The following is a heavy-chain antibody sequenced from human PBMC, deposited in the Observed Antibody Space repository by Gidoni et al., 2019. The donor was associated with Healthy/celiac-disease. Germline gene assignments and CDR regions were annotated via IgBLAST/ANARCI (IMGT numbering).Heavy chain of an antibody. V-gene: IGHV3-48*01. CDR3: ARVGYYDSSGYYSVAFDI. CDR1: GFPFSLYT. CDR2: ISSSSRTI. D-gene: IGHD3-22*01. Sequence: EVQLVESGGGLVQPGGSLGLSCAASGFPFSLYTMNWVLQVPGKGLEWVSDISSSSRTIYYADSVEGRFTISRDNAKNSLYLQMNSLRAEDTAVDYGARVGYYDSSGYYSVAFDIWGQGTMVTVSS. J-gene: IGHJ3*02.